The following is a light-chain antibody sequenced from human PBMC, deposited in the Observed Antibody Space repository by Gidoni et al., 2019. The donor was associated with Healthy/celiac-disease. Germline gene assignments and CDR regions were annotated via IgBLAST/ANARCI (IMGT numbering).Light chain of an antibody. CDR2: EVS. Sequence: QSALTQPPSASGSPGQSLTISCTGTSSDVGGYNYVSWYQQHPGKAPKLMIYEVSKLPSGVPDRFSGSKSGNTASLTGSGLQAEDEADYYCSAYAGSNIVVFGGGTKLTVL. CDR1: SSDVGGYNY. CDR3: SAYAGSNIVV. J-gene: IGLJ2*01. V-gene: IGLV2-8*01.